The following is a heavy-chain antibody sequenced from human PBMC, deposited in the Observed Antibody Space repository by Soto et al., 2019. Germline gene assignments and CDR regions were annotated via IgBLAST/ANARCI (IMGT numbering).Heavy chain of an antibody. V-gene: IGHV4-59*01. D-gene: IGHD5-12*01. CDR3: ARDHIGSFDY. Sequence: SSETLSLTCTVSGGSISSYYWSWIRQPPGKGLEWVGYIYYSGSTNYNPSLKSRVTISVDTSKNQFSLKLSSVTAADTAVYYCARDHIGSFDYWGQGTLVTVSS. CDR2: IYYSGST. CDR1: GGSISSYY. J-gene: IGHJ4*02.